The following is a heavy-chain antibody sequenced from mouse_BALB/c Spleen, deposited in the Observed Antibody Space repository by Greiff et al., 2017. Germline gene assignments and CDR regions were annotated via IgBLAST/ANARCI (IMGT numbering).Heavy chain of an antibody. V-gene: IGHV14-3*02. J-gene: IGHJ3*01. CDR1: GFNINDTY. Sequence: EVHLVESGAELVKPGASVKLSCTASGFNINDTYMHWVKQRPEQGLEWIGRIDPANGNTKYDPKFQGKATITADTSSNTAYLQLSSLTSEDTAVYYCAFYYDYAWFAYWGQGTLVTVSA. CDR3: AFYYDYAWFAY. D-gene: IGHD2-4*01. CDR2: IDPANGNT.